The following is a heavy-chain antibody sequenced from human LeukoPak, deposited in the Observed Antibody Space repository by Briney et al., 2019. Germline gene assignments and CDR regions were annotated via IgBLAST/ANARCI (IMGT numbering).Heavy chain of an antibody. CDR3: ARDRYYDSSGYYYFDC. Sequence: GRSLRLSCAASGFTFSSYAMHWVRQAPGKGLEWVAVISYDGSNKYYADSVKGRFTISRDNSKNTLYLQMNSLRAEDTAVYYCARDRYYDSSGYYYFDCWGQGTLVTVSS. CDR1: GFTFSSYA. CDR2: ISYDGSNK. D-gene: IGHD3-22*01. V-gene: IGHV3-30*04. J-gene: IGHJ4*02.